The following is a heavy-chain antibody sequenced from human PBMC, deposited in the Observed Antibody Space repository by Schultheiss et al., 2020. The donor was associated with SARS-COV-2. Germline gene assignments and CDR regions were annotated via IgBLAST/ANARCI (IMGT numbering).Heavy chain of an antibody. CDR3: ARGPSQYSSHFDY. D-gene: IGHD6-6*01. J-gene: IGHJ4*02. V-gene: IGHV3-33*08. CDR2: IWYDGSNK. Sequence: GGSLRLSCAASGFTFNYYYMAWIRQAPGKGLEWVAVIWYDGSNKYYADSVKGRFTISRDNSKNTLYLQMNSLRAEDTAVYYCARGPSQYSSHFDYWGQGTLVTVSS. CDR1: GFTFNYYY.